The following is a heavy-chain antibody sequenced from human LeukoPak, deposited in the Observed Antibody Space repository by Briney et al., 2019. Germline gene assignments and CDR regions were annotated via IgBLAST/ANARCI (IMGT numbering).Heavy chain of an antibody. Sequence: ASVTVSCTASGSTFSSYAISWVRQAPGQGLEWMGGIIPIFGTANYAQKFQGRVTITADESTSTAYMELSSLRSEDTAVYYCARSLNCGGDCYPYYFDYWGQGTLVTVSS. D-gene: IGHD2-21*02. CDR1: GSTFSSYA. V-gene: IGHV1-69*13. J-gene: IGHJ4*02. CDR3: ARSLNCGGDCYPYYFDY. CDR2: IIPIFGTA.